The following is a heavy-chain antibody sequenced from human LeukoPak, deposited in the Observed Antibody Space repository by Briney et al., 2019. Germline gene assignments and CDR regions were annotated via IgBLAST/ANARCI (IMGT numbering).Heavy chain of an antibody. J-gene: IGHJ5*02. CDR3: ARLIYSGSYGNWFDP. V-gene: IGHV4-61*05. CDR1: GGSISSSSYY. Sequence: SETLSLTCTVSGGSISSSSYYWGWIRQPPGKGLEWIGDIYYSGSTNYNPSLKSRVTISVDTSKNQFSLKLSSVTAADTAVYYCARLIYSGSYGNWFDPWGQGTLVTVPS. D-gene: IGHD1-26*01. CDR2: IYYSGST.